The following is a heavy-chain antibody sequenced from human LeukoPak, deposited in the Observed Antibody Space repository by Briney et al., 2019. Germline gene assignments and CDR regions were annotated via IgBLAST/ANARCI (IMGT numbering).Heavy chain of an antibody. CDR1: GFTFSSYT. Sequence: GGSLRLSCAAPGFTFSSYTMNWVRQAPGKGLEWVSSISSTSSYIYYADSVKGRFTISRDNAKNSLYLQMNSLRAEDTAVFYCASQGIAAAPGGYWGQGTLVTVSS. J-gene: IGHJ4*02. CDR2: ISSTSSYI. V-gene: IGHV3-21*06. D-gene: IGHD6-13*01. CDR3: ASQGIAAAPGGY.